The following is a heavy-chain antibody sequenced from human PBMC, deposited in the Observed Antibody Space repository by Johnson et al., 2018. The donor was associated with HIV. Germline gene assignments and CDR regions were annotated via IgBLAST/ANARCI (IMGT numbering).Heavy chain of an antibody. Sequence: QVQLVESGGGLVKPGGSLRLSCAASGFTFSSYAMHWVRQAPGKGLEWVAVISYDGSNKYYADSVKGRFTISRDNAKNSLFLQMNGLRAEDTAVYYCARAPYNWNLGLFDAFDVWGQGTKVTVSA. CDR1: GFTFSSYA. CDR3: ARAPYNWNLGLFDAFDV. D-gene: IGHD1-7*01. J-gene: IGHJ3*01. V-gene: IGHV3-30-3*01. CDR2: ISYDGSNK.